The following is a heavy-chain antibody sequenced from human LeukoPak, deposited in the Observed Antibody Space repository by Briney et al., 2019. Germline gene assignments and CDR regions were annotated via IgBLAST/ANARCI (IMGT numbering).Heavy chain of an antibody. CDR3: ARSAYSGYDTKGDY. Sequence: GGSLRLSCAASGFTFSSYWMSWVRQAPGKGLEWVANIKQDGSEKYYVDSVKGRFTISRDNAMNSLYLQMNSLRGEDTAVYYCARSAYSGYDTKGDYWGQGTLVTVSS. D-gene: IGHD5-12*01. CDR1: GFTFSSYW. J-gene: IGHJ4*02. CDR2: IKQDGSEK. V-gene: IGHV3-7*02.